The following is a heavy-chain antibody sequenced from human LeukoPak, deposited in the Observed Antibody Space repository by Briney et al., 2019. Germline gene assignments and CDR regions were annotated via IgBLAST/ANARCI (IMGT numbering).Heavy chain of an antibody. CDR2: ISYDGSNK. CDR1: GFTFSSYG. D-gene: IGHD4-17*01. Sequence: GGSLRLSCAASGFTFSSYGMHWVRQAPGQGLEWVAVISYDGSNKYYADSVKGRFTISRDNSKNTLYLQMNSLRAEDTAVYYCAKDFSQDCGVDWFDPWGQGTLVTVSS. V-gene: IGHV3-30*18. J-gene: IGHJ5*02. CDR3: AKDFSQDCGVDWFDP.